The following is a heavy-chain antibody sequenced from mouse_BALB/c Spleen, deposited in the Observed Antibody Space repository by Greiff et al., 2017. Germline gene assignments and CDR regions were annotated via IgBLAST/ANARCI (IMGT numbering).Heavy chain of an antibody. D-gene: IGHD2-1*01. Sequence: LKQPGSELVRPGASVKLSCKASGYTFTSYWMHWVKQRPGQGLEWIGNIYPGSGSTNYDEKFKSKATLTVDTSSSTAYMQLSSLTSEDSAVYYCTRYGNYVYWGQGTTLTVSS. CDR2: IYPGSGST. J-gene: IGHJ2*01. CDR3: TRYGNYVY. CDR1: GYTFTSYW. V-gene: IGHV1S22*01.